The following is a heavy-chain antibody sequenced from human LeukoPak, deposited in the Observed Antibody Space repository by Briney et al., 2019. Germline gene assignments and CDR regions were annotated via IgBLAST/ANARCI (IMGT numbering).Heavy chain of an antibody. D-gene: IGHD5-24*01. Sequence: SETLSLTCAVYGGSFSGYYWSWIRQPPGKGLEWIGEINHSGSTNYNPSLKSRVTISVDTSKNQFSLKLSSVTAADTAVYYCARDRGSRLEMATITYAFDIWGQGTMVTVSS. CDR3: ARDRGSRLEMATITYAFDI. J-gene: IGHJ3*02. CDR1: GGSFSGYY. V-gene: IGHV4-34*01. CDR2: INHSGST.